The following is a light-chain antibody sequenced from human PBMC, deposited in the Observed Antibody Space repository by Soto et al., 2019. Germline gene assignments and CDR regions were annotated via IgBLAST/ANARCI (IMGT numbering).Light chain of an antibody. J-gene: IGKJ4*01. CDR1: QSISSY. V-gene: IGKV1-39*01. CDR2: AAS. Sequence: DIQMTHSPSSLSASVGDRVTITFRSSQSISSYLNWYQQKPGKAPKLLIYAASSLQSGVPSRFSGSGSGTDFTLTISSLQPEDFATYYCQQSYSTPRLTFGGGTKVDI. CDR3: QQSYSTPRLT.